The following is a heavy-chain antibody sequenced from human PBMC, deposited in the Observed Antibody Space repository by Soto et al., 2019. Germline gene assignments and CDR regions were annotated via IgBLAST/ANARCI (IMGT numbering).Heavy chain of an antibody. Sequence: EVQLAESGGGLAQPGGSLRLSCAASGFTLSGSAMNWVRQAPGKGLEYVSGISSNGVGTYYADSVQGRFTITRDNSKSTVYLRMGSLRHEDLAVYYCARRDRADFYCVDVWGKGTTVTVSS. D-gene: IGHD2-21*01. CDR2: ISSNGVGT. CDR1: GFTLSGSA. V-gene: IGHV3-64*07. CDR3: ARRDRADFYCVDV. J-gene: IGHJ6*03.